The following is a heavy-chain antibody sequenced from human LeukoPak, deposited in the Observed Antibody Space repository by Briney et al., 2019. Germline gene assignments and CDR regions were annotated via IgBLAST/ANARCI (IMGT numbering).Heavy chain of an antibody. CDR3: AGDPESTGTTYYYYMDV. D-gene: IGHD1-1*01. Sequence: ASVKVSCKASGYTFTGYYMHWVRQAPGQGLEWMGWINPDSGGTNYAQKFQGRVTMTRDTSISTAYMELSRLRSDDTAVYYCAGDPESTGTTYYYYMDVWGKGTTVTVSS. CDR2: INPDSGGT. J-gene: IGHJ6*03. CDR1: GYTFTGYY. V-gene: IGHV1-2*02.